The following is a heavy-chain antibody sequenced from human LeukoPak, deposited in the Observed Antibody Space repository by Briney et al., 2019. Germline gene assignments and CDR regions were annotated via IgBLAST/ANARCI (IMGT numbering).Heavy chain of an antibody. D-gene: IGHD6-19*01. CDR1: GFTFSSYA. CDR3: AKGSSSGWYRPLDY. J-gene: IGHJ4*02. Sequence: GGSLRLSCAASGFTFSSYAMTWVRQAPGKGLEWVSAISGSGGSTYYADSVKGRFTISRDNSKNTLYLQMNGLRAGDTAIYYCAKGSSSGWYRPLDYWGQGTLVTVSS. CDR2: ISGSGGST. V-gene: IGHV3-23*01.